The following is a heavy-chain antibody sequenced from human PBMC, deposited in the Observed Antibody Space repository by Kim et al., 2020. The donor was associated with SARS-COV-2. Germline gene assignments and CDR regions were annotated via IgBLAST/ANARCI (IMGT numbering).Heavy chain of an antibody. D-gene: IGHD5-18*01. CDR3: AKDGVYSPYYFDY. J-gene: IGHJ4*02. Sequence: ADSVKGRLPISRDNSKNTLYLQMSSLRAEDTAVYYCAKDGVYSPYYFDYWGQGTLVTVSS. V-gene: IGHV3-30*02.